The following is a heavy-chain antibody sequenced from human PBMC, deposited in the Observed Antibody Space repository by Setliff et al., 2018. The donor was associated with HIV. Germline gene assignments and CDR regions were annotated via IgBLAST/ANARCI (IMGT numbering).Heavy chain of an antibody. D-gene: IGHD2-2*01. V-gene: IGHV4-39*07. CDR3: VASSSWSCRLNF. CDR2: VNHGGST. Sequence: SETLSLTCTVSGGSISNSRYYWSWIRQPPGKGLEWIGEVNHGGSTHHNASLKSRLTISIDTSKKQFSLKLTSVTAADAAVHYCVASSSWSCRLNFWGPGTLVTVSS. J-gene: IGHJ4*02. CDR1: GGSISNSRYY.